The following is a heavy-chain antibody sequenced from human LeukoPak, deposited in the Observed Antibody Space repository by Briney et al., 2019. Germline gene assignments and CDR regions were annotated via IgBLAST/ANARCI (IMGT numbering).Heavy chain of an antibody. CDR2: ISGSGDST. CDR3: GRDLAWGAFDY. D-gene: IGHD7-27*01. V-gene: IGHV3-23*01. J-gene: IGHJ4*02. CDR1: GFTFSSYA. Sequence: GGSLRLSCAASGFTFSSYAMSWVRQAPGKGLEWVSAISGSGDSTYYADSVKGRFTISRDDSKNTLSLQMNSLRVEDTAVYYCGRDLAWGAFDYWGQGTLVTVSS.